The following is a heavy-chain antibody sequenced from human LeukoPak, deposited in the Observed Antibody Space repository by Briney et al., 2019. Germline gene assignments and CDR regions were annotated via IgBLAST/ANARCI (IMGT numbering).Heavy chain of an antibody. D-gene: IGHD5-12*01. Sequence: GWSLRLSCAASGFTFRSYSMNWVRQAPGKGLEWVSYISSSSSTIYYADSVKGRFTISRDNSNHMLYPQMNSLIADDTAIYYCAKDDDWLRFEHWGRGTPVSVSS. V-gene: IGHV3-48*01. CDR1: GFTFRSYS. CDR3: AKDDDWLRFEH. CDR2: ISSSSSTI. J-gene: IGHJ4*02.